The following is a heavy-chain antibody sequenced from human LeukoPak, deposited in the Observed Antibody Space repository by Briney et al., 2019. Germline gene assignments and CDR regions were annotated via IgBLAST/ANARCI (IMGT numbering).Heavy chain of an antibody. J-gene: IGHJ6*04. CDR3: AELGITMIGGV. D-gene: IGHD3-10*02. CDR2: MSSSGSTR. CDR1: GFTLSDYY. V-gene: IGHV3-11*01. Sequence: GGSLRLSCAASGFTLSDYYMNWIRQAPGKGLEWISFMSSSGSTRYYADSVKGRFTISRDTTKNSLYLQMNSLRAEDTAVYYCAELGITMIGGVWGKGTTVTISS.